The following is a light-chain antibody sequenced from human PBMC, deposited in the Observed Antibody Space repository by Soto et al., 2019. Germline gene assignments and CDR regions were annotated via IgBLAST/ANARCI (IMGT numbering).Light chain of an antibody. CDR2: GAS. V-gene: IGKV3-20*01. Sequence: EIVLTQSPGTLSLSPGERATLSCRASQSVSSSYLAWYQQKPGQAPRLLIYGASSRATGIPDRFSGSGSGTDFTLTISILEPDDFAVYYCQQYGSSPPSWTFGQGTKVEIK. J-gene: IGKJ1*01. CDR3: QQYGSSPPSWT. CDR1: QSVSSSY.